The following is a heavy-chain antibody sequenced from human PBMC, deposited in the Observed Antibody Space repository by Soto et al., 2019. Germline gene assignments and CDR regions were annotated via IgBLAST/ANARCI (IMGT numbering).Heavy chain of an antibody. CDR2: INHSGST. D-gene: IGHD6-19*01. Sequence: SETLSLTCAVSGGSFSGYYWSWIRQPPGKGLELIGEINHSGSTNYNPSLKSRVTISVDTSKNQFSLKLSSVPAADTAVYYCARERSRYSSGWYRYYYYVMDVDGQGTRITVSS. J-gene: IGHJ6*02. CDR3: ARERSRYSSGWYRYYYYVMDV. CDR1: GGSFSGYY. V-gene: IGHV4-34*01.